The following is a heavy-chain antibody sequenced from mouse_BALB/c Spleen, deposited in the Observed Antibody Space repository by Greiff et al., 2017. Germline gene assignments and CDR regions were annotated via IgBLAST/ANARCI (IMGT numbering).Heavy chain of an antibody. J-gene: IGHJ3*01. D-gene: IGHD4-1*02. CDR2: ISDGGSYT. V-gene: IGHV5-4*02. CDR1: GFTFSDYY. Sequence: EVQGVESGGGLVKPGGSLKLSCAASGFTFSDYYMYWVRQTPEKRLEWVATISDGGSYTYYPDSVKGRFTISRDNAKNNLYLQMSSLKSEDTAMYYCAREGPNWEFAYWGQGTLVTVSA. CDR3: AREGPNWEFAY.